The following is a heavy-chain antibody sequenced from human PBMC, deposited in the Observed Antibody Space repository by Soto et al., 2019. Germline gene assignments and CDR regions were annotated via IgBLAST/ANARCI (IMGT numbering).Heavy chain of an antibody. J-gene: IGHJ4*02. CDR2: VNGDGSST. D-gene: IGHD6-13*01. CDR1: GFTFGTYW. CDR3: ARSGSSSWSFYFNY. Sequence: EVQLVESGGGLVQPGRSLRLSCAASGFTFGTYWMYWVRQAPGKGLVCLSRVNGDGSSTNYADSVKGRFTISRDNAKNTLYLQMNNLRAEDTAVYYCARSGSSSWSFYFNYWGQGTLVTVSS. V-gene: IGHV3-74*01.